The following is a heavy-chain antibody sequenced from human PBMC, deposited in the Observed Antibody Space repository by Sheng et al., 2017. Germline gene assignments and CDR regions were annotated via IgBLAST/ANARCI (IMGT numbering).Heavy chain of an antibody. CDR3: ARGADDGRAYWAFDI. CDR1: GFSVSRNY. CDR2: IYTGGGT. V-gene: IGHV3-66*01. D-gene: IGHD3-22*01. J-gene: IGHJ3*02. Sequence: EVQLVESGGNLVQPGGSLRLSCAASGFSVSRNYITWVRRAPGNVIEWVSLIYTGGGTTYADSVRGRFSIYRDNSKNTVYLQMNSLRAEDTAEYFCARGADDGRAYWAFDIWGQGT.